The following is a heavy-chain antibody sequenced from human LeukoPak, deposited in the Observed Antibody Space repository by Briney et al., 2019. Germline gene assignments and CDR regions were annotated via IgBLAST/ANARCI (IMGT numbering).Heavy chain of an antibody. V-gene: IGHV4-39*02. Sequence: SETLSLTCTVSGGSISSRSDYWGWIRQPPGMGLEWIGSIYYNGNTFYNPSLKSRVTISVDTSKNQFSLRLSSVTAAGTAVFYCAREDSSVSDDAFDVWGQGTMVTVSS. J-gene: IGHJ3*01. CDR2: IYYNGNT. CDR3: AREDSSVSDDAFDV. D-gene: IGHD3-22*01. CDR1: GGSISSRSDY.